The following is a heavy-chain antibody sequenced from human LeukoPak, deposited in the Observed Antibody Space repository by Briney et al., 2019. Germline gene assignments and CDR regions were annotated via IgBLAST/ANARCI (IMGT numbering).Heavy chain of an antibody. V-gene: IGHV4-31*03. Sequence: PSQTLSLTCTVSGGFISSGGYYWSWIRQHPGKGLEWIGYIYYSGSTYYNPSLKSRVTISVDTSKNQFSLKLSSVTAADTAVYYCAREAYYDSGYFDYWGQGTLVTVSS. CDR3: AREAYYDSGYFDY. CDR2: IYYSGST. CDR1: GGFISSGGYY. D-gene: IGHD3-22*01. J-gene: IGHJ4*02.